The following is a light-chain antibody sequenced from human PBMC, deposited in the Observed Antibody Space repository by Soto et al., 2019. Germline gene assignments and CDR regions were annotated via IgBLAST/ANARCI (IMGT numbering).Light chain of an antibody. Sequence: QSVLTQPPSASGTPGQRVTISCSGSSSNIGSNPVNWYQQLPGTAPKLLIYSNYQRPSGVPDRFSGSKSGTSASLATSGLQSEDEADYYCVVWDDSLNAYAFGTGTKVTVL. CDR2: SNY. J-gene: IGLJ1*01. CDR1: SSNIGSNP. CDR3: VVWDDSLNAYA. V-gene: IGLV1-44*01.